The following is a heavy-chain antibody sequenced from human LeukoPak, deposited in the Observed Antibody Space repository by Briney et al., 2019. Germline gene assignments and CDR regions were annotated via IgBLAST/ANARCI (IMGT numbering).Heavy chain of an antibody. J-gene: IGHJ4*02. CDR1: GFTFSSYA. CDR2: ITSRGATT. Sequence: GGSLRLSCAASGFTFSSYAMTWVSQAPGKGLDWVSAITSRGATTYYADSVKGRFTISRDNSKNTLYLQMDSLRAEDTAVYHCAKDLGTSGWYINSWGQGTLVTVSS. D-gene: IGHD6-19*01. CDR3: AKDLGTSGWYINS. V-gene: IGHV3-23*01.